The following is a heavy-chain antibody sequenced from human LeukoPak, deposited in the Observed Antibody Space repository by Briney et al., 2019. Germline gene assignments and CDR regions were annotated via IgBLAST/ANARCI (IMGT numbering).Heavy chain of an antibody. CDR2: INHSGST. D-gene: IGHD4-17*01. CDR3: ARGRRRDYAPSADY. CDR1: GGSFSGYY. Sequence: SETLSLTCAVYGGSFSGYYWSWIRQPPGKGLEWIGEINHSGSTNYNPSLRSRVTISVDTSKNQFSLKLSSVTAADTAVYYCARGRRRDYAPSADYWGQGTLVTVSS. J-gene: IGHJ4*02. V-gene: IGHV4-34*01.